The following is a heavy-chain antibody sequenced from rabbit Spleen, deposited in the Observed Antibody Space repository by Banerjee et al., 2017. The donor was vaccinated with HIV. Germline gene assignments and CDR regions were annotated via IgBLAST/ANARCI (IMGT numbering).Heavy chain of an antibody. V-gene: IGHV1S45*01. D-gene: IGHD4-1*01. CDR1: GIDFSSYYY. J-gene: IGHJ3*01. CDR2: IVSGSSDSA. Sequence: QEQLEESGGDLVKPGASLTLTCTASGIDFSSYYYMFWVHQAPGKGLEWIACIVSGSSDSAYYASWAKGRFTISKTSSTTVTLQMTSLTAADTATYFCARDLAGVIGWNFGWWGQGTLVT. CDR3: ARDLAGVIGWNFGW.